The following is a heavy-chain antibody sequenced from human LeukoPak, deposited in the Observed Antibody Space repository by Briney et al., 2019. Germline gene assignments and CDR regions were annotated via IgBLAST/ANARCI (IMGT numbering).Heavy chain of an antibody. Sequence: GGSLRLSCAASEFTFSSYAMSWVRQAPGQGLEWVSAISGSSGSTYYADSVEGRFTISRGNSKNTLYLHMSSLRAEDTAVYYCAKDRDHDQYYFDYWGQGTLVTVSS. CDR1: EFTFSSYA. CDR3: AKDRDHDQYYFDY. CDR2: ISGSSGST. J-gene: IGHJ4*02. V-gene: IGHV3-23*01.